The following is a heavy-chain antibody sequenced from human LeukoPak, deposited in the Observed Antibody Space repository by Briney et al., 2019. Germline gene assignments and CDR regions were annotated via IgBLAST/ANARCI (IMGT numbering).Heavy chain of an antibody. CDR3: ARDRGAARLLVSNFDY. J-gene: IGHJ4*02. V-gene: IGHV3-23*01. D-gene: IGHD6-6*01. CDR2: ISGSGGST. CDR1: GFTFSSYG. Sequence: GGSLRLSCAASGFTFSSYGMSWVRQAPGKGLEWVSAISGSGGSTYYADSVKGRFTISRDNSKNTLYLQMNSLRAEDTAVYYCARDRGAARLLVSNFDYWGQGTLVTVSS.